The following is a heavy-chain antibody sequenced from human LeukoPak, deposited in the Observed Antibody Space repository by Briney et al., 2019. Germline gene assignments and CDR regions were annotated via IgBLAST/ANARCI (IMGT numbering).Heavy chain of an antibody. D-gene: IGHD3-3*01. Sequence: SETLSLTCAVYGGSFSGYYWSWIRQPPGKGLEWIGEINHSGSTNYNPSLKSRVTISVDTSKNRFSLKLSSVTAADTAVYYCARGLLTYDFWSGYSPYYYMDVWGKGTTVTVSS. CDR3: ARGLLTYDFWSGYSPYYYMDV. V-gene: IGHV4-34*01. J-gene: IGHJ6*03. CDR1: GGSFSGYY. CDR2: INHSGST.